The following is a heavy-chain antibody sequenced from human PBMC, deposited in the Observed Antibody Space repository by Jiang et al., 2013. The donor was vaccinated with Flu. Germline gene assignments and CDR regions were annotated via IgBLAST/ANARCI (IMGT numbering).Heavy chain of an antibody. D-gene: IGHD6-13*01. CDR1: GGSISSSSYY. CDR3: AFSAADAIWFDP. Sequence: GPGLVKPSETLSLTCTVSGGSISSSSYYWGWIRQPPGKGLEWIGSIYYSGSTYYNPSLKSRVTISVDTSKNQFSLKLSSVTAADTAVYYCAFSAADAIWFDPVGPGNPGHRLL. V-gene: IGHV4-39*07. CDR2: IYYSGST. J-gene: IGHJ5*02.